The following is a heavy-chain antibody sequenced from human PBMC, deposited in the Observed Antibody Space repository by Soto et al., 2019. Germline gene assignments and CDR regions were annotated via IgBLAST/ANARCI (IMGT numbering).Heavy chain of an antibody. Sequence: PGGSLRLSCAASGFTFSSYGLHWVRQAPGKGLEWVAVIWYDGSNRYYADSVKGRFTISRDNSKNTLYLQMNSLRAEDTAVYYCARAGEKYYYDSSGYHDAFDIWGQGTMVTVSS. CDR2: IWYDGSNR. CDR1: GFTFSSYG. V-gene: IGHV3-33*01. CDR3: ARAGEKYYYDSSGYHDAFDI. D-gene: IGHD3-22*01. J-gene: IGHJ3*02.